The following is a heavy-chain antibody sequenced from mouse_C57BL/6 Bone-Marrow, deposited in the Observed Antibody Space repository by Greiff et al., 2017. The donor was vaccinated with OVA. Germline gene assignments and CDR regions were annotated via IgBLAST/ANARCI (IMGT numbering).Heavy chain of an antibody. Sequence: VKLMESGPELVKPGASVKISCKASGYAFSSYWMNWVKQRPGKGLEWIGRIYPGDGDTNYNGKFKGKATLTADKSSSTAYMQLSSLTSEDSAVYFCARRGYYDYWGQGTTLTVSS. CDR2: IYPGDGDT. CDR1: GYAFSSYW. V-gene: IGHV1-82*01. D-gene: IGHD2-3*01. J-gene: IGHJ2*01. CDR3: ARRGYYDY.